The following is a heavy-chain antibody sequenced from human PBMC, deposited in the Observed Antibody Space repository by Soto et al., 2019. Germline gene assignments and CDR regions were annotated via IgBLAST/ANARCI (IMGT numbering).Heavy chain of an antibody. CDR1: GGSIRSGSYY. J-gene: IGHJ5*02. D-gene: IGHD3-22*01. V-gene: IGHV4-39*07. CDR3: ARDRDRHSSGLPSFDP. CDR2: IYYTGTH. Sequence: SETLSLTCIVSGGSIRSGSYYWGWIRQPPGKGLEWIGSIYYTGTHDYNPSLRGRATISVDTSKDQFSLKLTSVTAADTAVYYCARDRDRHSSGLPSFDPWGQGILVTVSS.